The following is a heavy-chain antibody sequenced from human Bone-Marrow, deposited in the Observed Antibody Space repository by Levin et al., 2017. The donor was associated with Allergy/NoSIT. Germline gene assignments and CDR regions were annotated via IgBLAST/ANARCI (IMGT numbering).Heavy chain of an antibody. J-gene: IGHJ4*02. V-gene: IGHV3-48*01. CDR1: GFTFSSYS. Sequence: GGSLRLSCVASGFTFSSYSMHWVRQAPGKGLECVSYISLSGTTIYYADSVKGRFTISRDNANNSLYLQMNSLRAEDTAVYYCARDLSGASLSPPGYWGQGILVTVSS. D-gene: IGHD4/OR15-4a*01. CDR2: ISLSGTTI. CDR3: ARDLSGASLSPPGY.